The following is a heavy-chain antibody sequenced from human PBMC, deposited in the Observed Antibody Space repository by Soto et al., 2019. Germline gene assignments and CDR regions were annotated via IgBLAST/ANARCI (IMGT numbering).Heavy chain of an antibody. V-gene: IGHV3-72*01. CDR2: VKNKANSYTT. J-gene: IGHJ4*02. Sequence: PGGSLRLSCAASGFTFSDHYMDWVRQAPGKGPEWVGRVKNKANSYTTEYAASVKGRFTISRDDSKSSLYLQMNSLKTEDTAVYYCARGALSSGGYRRVFDYWGQGTLVTVSS. CDR3: ARGALSSGGYRRVFDY. CDR1: GFTFSDHY. D-gene: IGHD3-10*01.